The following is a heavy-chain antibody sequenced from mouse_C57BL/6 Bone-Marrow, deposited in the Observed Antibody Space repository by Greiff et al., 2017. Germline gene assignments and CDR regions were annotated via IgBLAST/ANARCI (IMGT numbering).Heavy chain of an antibody. J-gene: IGHJ2*01. CDR1: GYTFTSYT. CDR3: ARSIYYGSYYCDY. CDR2: INPSSGYT. Sequence: QVQLQQSGAELARPGASVKMSCKASGYTFTSYTMHWVNQRPGQGLEWIGYINPSSGYTKYNQKFKDKATLTADKSSSTAYMQLSSLTSEDSAVYYCARSIYYGSYYCDYWGQGTTLTVSS. D-gene: IGHD2-1*01. V-gene: IGHV1-4*01.